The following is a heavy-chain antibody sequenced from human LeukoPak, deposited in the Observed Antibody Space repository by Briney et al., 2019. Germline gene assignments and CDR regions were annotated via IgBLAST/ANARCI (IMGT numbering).Heavy chain of an antibody. CDR3: AKAYDSSGYFDY. CDR2: ISGSGGST. D-gene: IGHD3-22*01. J-gene: IGHJ4*02. V-gene: IGHV3-23*01. Sequence: GGSLRLSCAASGFTFSSSAMSWVRQAPGKGLEWVSAISGSGGSTYYADSVKGRFTISRDNSKNTLYLQMNSLRAEDTAVYYCAKAYDSSGYFDYWGQGTLVTVSS. CDR1: GFTFSSSA.